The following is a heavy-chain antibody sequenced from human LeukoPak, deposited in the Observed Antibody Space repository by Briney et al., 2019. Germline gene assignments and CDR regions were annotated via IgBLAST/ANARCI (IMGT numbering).Heavy chain of an antibody. J-gene: IGHJ6*03. CDR1: GFTFGSYW. CDR3: ARGGGYVYYYYMDV. CDR2: IKQDGSEK. V-gene: IGHV3-7*01. Sequence: GGALRLSCAASGFTFGSYWMSWVRQAPGKGLEWVANIKQDGSEKYYVDSVKGRFTISRDNAKNSLYLQMNSLRAEDTAVYYCARGGGYVYYYYMDVWGKGTTVTVSS. D-gene: IGHD3-22*01.